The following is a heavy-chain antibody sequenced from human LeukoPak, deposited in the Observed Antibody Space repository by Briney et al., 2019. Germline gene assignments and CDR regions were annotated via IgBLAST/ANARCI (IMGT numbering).Heavy chain of an antibody. D-gene: IGHD2-8*01. CDR2: INSDGSST. J-gene: IGHJ4*02. CDR3: AKARGVQADYFDY. V-gene: IGHV3-74*01. CDR1: GFTVSTYW. Sequence: GGSLRLSCAASGFTVSTYWMHWVRQAPGKGLVWVLRINSDGSSTTYADSVKGRFTVSRDNAKNTLYLQMNSLRVEDTAVYYCAKARGVQADYFDYWGQGTLVTVSS.